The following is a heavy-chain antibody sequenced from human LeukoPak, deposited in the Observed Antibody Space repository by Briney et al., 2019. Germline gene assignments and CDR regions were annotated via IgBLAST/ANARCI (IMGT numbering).Heavy chain of an antibody. CDR3: AKKLTVASTFDY. V-gene: IGHV3-23*01. Sequence: GGSLRLSCAASGFTFSSFAMSWVRQAPGKGLEWVSAVSASGATPYYADSVKGRFTISRDNSKNTLFLQINSLRAEDTAVYYCAKKLTVASTFDYWGQGALVTVSS. D-gene: IGHD5-12*01. CDR1: GFTFSSFA. J-gene: IGHJ4*02. CDR2: VSASGATP.